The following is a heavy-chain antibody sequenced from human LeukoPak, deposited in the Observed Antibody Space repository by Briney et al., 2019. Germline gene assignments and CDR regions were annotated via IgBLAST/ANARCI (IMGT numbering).Heavy chain of an antibody. J-gene: IGHJ4*02. V-gene: IGHV4-34*01. CDR1: GGSFSDYY. D-gene: IGHD2-21*01. CDR2: INHSGSA. CDR3: AAIPPAGSTPY. Sequence: SETLSLTCAVYGGSFSDYYWNWIRQPPGEGLEWIGEINHSGSANYNPSLKSRVTISVDTSKNQFSLKLSSVTAADTAVYYCAAIPPAGSTPYWGQGTLVTVSS.